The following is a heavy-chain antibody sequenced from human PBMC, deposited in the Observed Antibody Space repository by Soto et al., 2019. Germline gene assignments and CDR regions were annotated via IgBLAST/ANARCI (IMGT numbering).Heavy chain of an antibody. D-gene: IGHD6-19*01. CDR1: GGTFSNYA. V-gene: IGHV1-69*13. CDR2: IIPIFGTA. CDR3: ARYLVAGKTKCFDP. Sequence: ASVKVSCKASGGTFSNYAISWVRQAPGQGLEWMGGIIPIFGTANYAQKFQGRVTITADESTSTAYMELSSLRSEDTAAYYCARYLVAGKTKCFDPWGQGPLVTLSS. J-gene: IGHJ5*02.